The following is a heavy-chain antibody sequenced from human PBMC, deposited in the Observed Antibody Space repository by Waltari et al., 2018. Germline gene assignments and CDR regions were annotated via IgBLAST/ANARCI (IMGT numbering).Heavy chain of an antibody. CDR3: ARILTTVYWYFDL. D-gene: IGHD4-17*01. V-gene: IGHV3-74*01. J-gene: IGHJ2*01. CDR2: ISSDGGST. CDR1: GFRFSSHW. Sequence: EVQLVESGGGLVRPGGSLRLSCAAVGFRFSSHWMHWVRQVPGKGPVWVARISSDGGSTSYADSVRDRFTISRDNTKNTLHLQMNSLRAEDTAVYYCARILTTVYWYFDLWGRGTLVTVSS.